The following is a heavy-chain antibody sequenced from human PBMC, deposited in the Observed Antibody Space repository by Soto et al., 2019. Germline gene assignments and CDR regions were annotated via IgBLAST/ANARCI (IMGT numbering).Heavy chain of an antibody. CDR2: AYYRSRWRY. CDR1: GDSVSNNGAT. CDR3: ARDPPDFNSGFDY. V-gene: IGHV6-1*01. J-gene: IGHJ4*02. D-gene: IGHD1-26*01. Sequence: QTLSLTCGICGDSVSNNGATCKWIRQSPSRGLEWLGRAYYRSRWRYDYATSVRGRITINPDTYKNQFSLQLNSVTPEDTAVYYCARDPPDFNSGFDYWGQGTPVTVSS.